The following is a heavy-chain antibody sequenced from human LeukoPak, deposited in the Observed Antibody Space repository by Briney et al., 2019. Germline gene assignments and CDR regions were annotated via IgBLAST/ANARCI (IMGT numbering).Heavy chain of an antibody. D-gene: IGHD3-22*01. Sequence: GGSLRLSCAASGFTFSSYWMHWVRQAPGKGLVWVSRINSDGSSTSYADSVKGRFTTSRDNAKNTLYLQMNSLRAEDTAVYYCARVYATYYYDSSGYFQFDPWGQGTLVTVSS. V-gene: IGHV3-74*01. CDR1: GFTFSSYW. J-gene: IGHJ5*02. CDR2: INSDGSST. CDR3: ARVYATYYYDSSGYFQFDP.